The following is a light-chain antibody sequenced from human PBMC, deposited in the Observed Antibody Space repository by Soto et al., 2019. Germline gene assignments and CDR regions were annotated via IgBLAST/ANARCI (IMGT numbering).Light chain of an antibody. V-gene: IGKV1-5*03. Sequence: DIQMTQSPSTLSATVGDRVTITCRASQSISSWLAWYQQKPGSAPRLLIHKASTLETGVPSRFSGSGSGTEFTLTISSLQPDDSATYYCQQYSSFSLTFGQGTKVDIK. J-gene: IGKJ1*01. CDR1: QSISSW. CDR2: KAS. CDR3: QQYSSFSLT.